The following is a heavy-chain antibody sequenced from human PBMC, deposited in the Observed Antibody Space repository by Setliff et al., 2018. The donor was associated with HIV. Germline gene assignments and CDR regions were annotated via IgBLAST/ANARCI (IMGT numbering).Heavy chain of an antibody. CDR2: VYYSGST. Sequence: SETLSLTCTVSGGSITSSSYYWGWIRQPPGKGLEWIGSVYYSGSTYYNPSLKSRISISVDTSKNHFSLKLSSVTAADTAVYYCARNDYGSGTYNWFDPWGQGTLVTVSS. V-gene: IGHV4-39*02. J-gene: IGHJ5*02. CDR3: ARNDYGSGTYNWFDP. CDR1: GGSITSSSYY. D-gene: IGHD3-10*01.